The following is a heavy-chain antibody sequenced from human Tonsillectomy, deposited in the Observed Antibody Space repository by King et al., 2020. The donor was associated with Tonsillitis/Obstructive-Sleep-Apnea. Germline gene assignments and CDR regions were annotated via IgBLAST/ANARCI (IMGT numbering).Heavy chain of an antibody. CDR1: GFTFADYA. CDR2: ISGDGSST. V-gene: IGHV3-43*02. CDR3: AKDTEAANYYFWSGPDY. J-gene: IGHJ4*02. D-gene: IGHD3-3*01. Sequence: VQLVESGGGVVQPGGSLRLSCAASGFTFADYAMHWVRQSPGKGLEWVSLISGDGSSTYYADSVKGRFTISRDHSKKSLYLQMNSLKTEDTAVYYCAKDTEAANYYFWSGPDYWSQGTLVTVSS.